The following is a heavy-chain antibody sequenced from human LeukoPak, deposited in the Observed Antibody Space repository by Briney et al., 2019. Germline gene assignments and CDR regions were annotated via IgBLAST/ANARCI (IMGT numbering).Heavy chain of an antibody. D-gene: IGHD5-18*01. J-gene: IGHJ4*02. CDR1: GGTFSSYA. V-gene: IGHV1-69*05. CDR2: IIPIFGIA. Sequence: SVKDSCKASGGTFSSYAISWVRQAPGQGLEWMGRIIPIFGIANYAQKFQGRVTITTDESTSTAYMELSSLRSEDTAVYYCARVIRTRAGGYSYGSFLYWGQGTLVTVSS. CDR3: ARVIRTRAGGYSYGSFLY.